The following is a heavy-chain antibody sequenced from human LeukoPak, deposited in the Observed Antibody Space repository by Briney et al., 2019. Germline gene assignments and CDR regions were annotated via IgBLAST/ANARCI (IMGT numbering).Heavy chain of an antibody. CDR3: ARGVPPTMSKTN. CDR1: GGSFSGYY. V-gene: IGHV4-38-2*01. CDR2: IYHSGST. Sequence: SETLSLTCAVYGGSFSGYYWGWIRQPPGKGLEWIGSIYHSGSTYYNPSLKSRVTISVDTSKNQFSLKLSSVTAADTAVYYCARGVPPTMSKTNWGQGTLVTVSS. D-gene: IGHD3-10*02. J-gene: IGHJ4*02.